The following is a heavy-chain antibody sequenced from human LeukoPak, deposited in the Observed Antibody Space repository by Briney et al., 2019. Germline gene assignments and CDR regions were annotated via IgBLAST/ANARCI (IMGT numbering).Heavy chain of an antibody. Sequence: GGSLRLSCAASGFTFSSYWMHWVRQAPGKGLVWVSRINSDGSSTSYADSVKGRFTISRDNAKNTLYLQMNSLRAEDTAVYYCAKDTAHRYYGMDVWGKGTTVTVSS. J-gene: IGHJ6*04. D-gene: IGHD5-18*01. CDR3: AKDTAHRYYGMDV. CDR2: INSDGSST. CDR1: GFTFSSYW. V-gene: IGHV3-74*01.